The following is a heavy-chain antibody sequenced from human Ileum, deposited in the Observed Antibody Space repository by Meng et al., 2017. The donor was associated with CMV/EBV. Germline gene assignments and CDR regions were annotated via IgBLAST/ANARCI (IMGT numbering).Heavy chain of an antibody. CDR1: GYTFTVYT. Sequence: QVQVVQSGAEVKKPGASVKVSCKTSGYTFTVYTIHWARQAPGQGLEWIGRIRTDNGDTYYAQKVHGRVTMARDTSISTAYMELSGLKSDDTAIYYCARDNWGSDYWGQGTLVTVSS. V-gene: IGHV1-2*06. D-gene: IGHD7-27*01. CDR3: ARDNWGSDY. CDR2: IRTDNGDT. J-gene: IGHJ4*02.